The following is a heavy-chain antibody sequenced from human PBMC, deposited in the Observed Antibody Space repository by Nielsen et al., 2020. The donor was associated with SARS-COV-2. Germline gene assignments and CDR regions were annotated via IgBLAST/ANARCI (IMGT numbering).Heavy chain of an antibody. Sequence: SETLSLTCTVSGGSIRNYYWTWIRQPPGKGLEWLGYIYYIGSTNYNPCLKSRVSISIDTSKNQFSLKLTSVTAADTAVYYCARGISAAASGNWGQGTLVTVSS. V-gene: IGHV4-59*13. CDR1: GGSIRNYY. D-gene: IGHD6-13*01. CDR3: ARGISAAASGN. J-gene: IGHJ4*02. CDR2: IYYIGST.